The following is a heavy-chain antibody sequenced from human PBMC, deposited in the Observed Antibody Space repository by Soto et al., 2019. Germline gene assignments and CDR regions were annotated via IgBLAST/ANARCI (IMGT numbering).Heavy chain of an antibody. J-gene: IGHJ5*02. Sequence: EVQLLESGGGLVQPGGSLRLSCAASGFTFSSNAMNWVRQAPGKGLEWVSVISGTGGRIYYADSVKGRFTISRDNSKNTLHLEMNSLRVEDTAVYYCAKSLNINWKNWFDPWGQGTPVTVSS. CDR3: AKSLNINWKNWFDP. CDR1: GFTFSSNA. D-gene: IGHD1-1*01. V-gene: IGHV3-23*01. CDR2: ISGTGGRI.